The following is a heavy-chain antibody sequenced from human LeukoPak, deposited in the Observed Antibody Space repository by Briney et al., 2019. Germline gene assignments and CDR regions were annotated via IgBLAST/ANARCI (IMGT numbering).Heavy chain of an antibody. J-gene: IGHJ4*02. Sequence: GGSLRLSCAASGFTFSDHYMDWVRQTPGKGLGWVGRTRNKANSYTTEYAASVKGRFTISRDDSKNSLYLQMNSLKTEDTAVYYCARLEAVRPNRIYWGQGTLVTVSS. CDR1: GFTFSDHY. D-gene: IGHD6-6*01. V-gene: IGHV3-72*01. CDR3: ARLEAVRPNRIY. CDR2: TRNKANSYTT.